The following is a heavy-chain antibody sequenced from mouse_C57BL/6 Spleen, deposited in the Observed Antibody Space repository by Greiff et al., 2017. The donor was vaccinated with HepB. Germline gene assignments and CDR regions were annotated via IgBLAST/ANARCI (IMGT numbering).Heavy chain of an antibody. J-gene: IGHJ4*01. Sequence: DVQLQESGPGMVKPSQSLSLTCTVTGYSITSGYDWHWIRHFPGNKLEWMGYISYSGSTNYNPSLKSRISITHDTSKNHFFLKLNSVTTEDTATYYCARGDSPYPMDYWGQGTSVTVAS. CDR1: GYSITSGYD. V-gene: IGHV3-1*01. CDR2: ISYSGST. CDR3: ARGDSPYPMDY.